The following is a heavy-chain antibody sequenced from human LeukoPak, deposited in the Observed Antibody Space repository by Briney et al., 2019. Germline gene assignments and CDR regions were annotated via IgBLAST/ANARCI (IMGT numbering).Heavy chain of an antibody. CDR2: IKSKTDGETI. J-gene: IGHJ4*02. CDR1: GFTFSNAW. CDR3: TSYDCSSTSCYWIYYDY. D-gene: IGHD2-2*01. Sequence: GGSLRLSCAASGFTFSNAWMSWVRQAPGKGLEWVGRIKSKTDGETIDYAAPVKGRFTISRDDSKNTLYLQMNSLKTEDTAVYYCTSYDCSSTSCYWIYYDYWGQGTLVTVSS. V-gene: IGHV3-15*01.